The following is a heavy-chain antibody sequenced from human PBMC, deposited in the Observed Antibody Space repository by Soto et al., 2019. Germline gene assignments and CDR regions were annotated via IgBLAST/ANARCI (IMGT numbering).Heavy chain of an antibody. J-gene: IGHJ4*02. Sequence: GGSLRLSCAASGFTFSSYGMHWVRQAPGKGLEWVAVIWYDGSNKYYADSVKGRFTISRDNSKNTLYLQMNSLRAEDTAVYYCARDPTPQTRKPALWDYWGQGTLVTVSS. D-gene: IGHD3-16*01. CDR2: IWYDGSNK. V-gene: IGHV3-33*01. CDR3: ARDPTPQTRKPALWDY. CDR1: GFTFSSYG.